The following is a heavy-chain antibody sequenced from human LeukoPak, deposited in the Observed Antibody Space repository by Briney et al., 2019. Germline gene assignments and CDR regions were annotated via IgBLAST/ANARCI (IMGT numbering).Heavy chain of an antibody. CDR3: ARDSGPGYGSDY. V-gene: IGHV1-2*04. CDR1: GYTFTAYY. J-gene: IGHJ4*02. D-gene: IGHD3-10*01. CDR2: INPNSGGT. Sequence: ASVKVSCKASGYTFTAYYIHWVRQAPGQGLEWMGWINPNSGGTNYAQKFQGWVTMTRDTSISTAYMELSRLRSDDTAVYYCARDSGPGYGSDYWGQGTLVTVSS.